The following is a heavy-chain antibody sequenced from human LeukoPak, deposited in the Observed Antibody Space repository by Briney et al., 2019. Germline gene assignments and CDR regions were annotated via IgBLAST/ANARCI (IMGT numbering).Heavy chain of an antibody. CDR3: VXEFHSRGYGAHFDS. D-gene: IGHD3-10*01. CDR1: GXXXXXXX. V-gene: IGHV3-30*03. J-gene: IGHJ4*02. CDR2: AXSXGSXX. Sequence: PGGSLRLSCAAXGXXXXXXXXXXXXXAXGXXXXXVXXAXSXGSXXXXADXXTGRFTISRDNSKNTLFLQMNNLSAEDTAVYYXVXEFHSRGYGAHFDSWGQGTLVTVSS.